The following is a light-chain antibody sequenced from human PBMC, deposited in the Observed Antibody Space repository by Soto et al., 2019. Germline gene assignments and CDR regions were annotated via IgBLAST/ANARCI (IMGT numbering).Light chain of an antibody. V-gene: IGLV2-11*01. CDR2: DVT. Sequence: QSALTQPRSVSGSPGQSVTISCTGTSSDIGGYNYVSWYQQNPGKAPKLMIYDVTNRPSGVPDRFSGSKSGNTASLTISGLQAEDEADYYCSSYTSSRAYVFGIGTKLTVL. CDR1: SSDIGGYNY. CDR3: SSYTSSRAYV. J-gene: IGLJ1*01.